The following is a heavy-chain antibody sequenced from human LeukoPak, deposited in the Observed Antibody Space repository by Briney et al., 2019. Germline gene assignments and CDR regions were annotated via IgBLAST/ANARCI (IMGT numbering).Heavy chain of an antibody. V-gene: IGHV3-33*08. Sequence: PGGSLRLSCAASGFTFSSYGMHWVRQAPGKGLEWVAVIWYDGSNKYYADSVKGRFTISRDNSRNTLYLQMNSLRAEDTAVYYCARMVGNYDFWSGYYDYGMDVWGQGTTVTVSS. CDR2: IWYDGSNK. CDR3: ARMVGNYDFWSGYYDYGMDV. J-gene: IGHJ6*02. D-gene: IGHD3-3*01. CDR1: GFTFSSYG.